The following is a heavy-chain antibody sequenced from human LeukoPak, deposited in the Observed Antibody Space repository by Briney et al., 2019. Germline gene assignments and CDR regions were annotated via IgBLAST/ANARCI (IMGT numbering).Heavy chain of an antibody. Sequence: SETLSLTCTVSGGSMNTYYWTWIRQPAGKGLQWIGYIYPSSFTNYNPSLGSRVTMSVDTSKNQFSLKLTSVTAADTAVYFCARDTVTRGLDYWGQGTLVTVSS. CDR3: ARDTVTRGLDY. V-gene: IGHV4-4*07. CDR2: IYPSSFT. D-gene: IGHD2-8*02. CDR1: GGSMNTYY. J-gene: IGHJ4*02.